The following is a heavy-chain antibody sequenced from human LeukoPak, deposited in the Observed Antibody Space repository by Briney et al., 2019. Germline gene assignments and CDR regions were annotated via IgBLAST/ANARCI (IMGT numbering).Heavy chain of an antibody. CDR2: IYYSGST. CDR1: GGSFRGYY. CDR3: ARGGYYYLDV. Sequence: SETLSLTCAVYGGSFRGYYWSWIRQPPGKGLEWIGYIYYSGSTNYNPSLKSRVTISVDTSKNQFSLKLSSVTAADTAVYYCARGGYYYLDVWGKGTTVTVSS. V-gene: IGHV4-59*01. J-gene: IGHJ6*03.